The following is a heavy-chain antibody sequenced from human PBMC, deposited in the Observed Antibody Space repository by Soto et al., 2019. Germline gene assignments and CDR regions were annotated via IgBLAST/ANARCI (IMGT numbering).Heavy chain of an antibody. CDR3: ERAGYSSRDAFDI. CDR1: GYTFTGYY. J-gene: IGHJ3*02. CDR2: INPNSGGT. Sequence: AASVKVSCKASGYTFTGYYMHWVRQAPGQGLEWMGWINPNSGGTNYAQKFQGWVTMTRDTSISTAYMELSRLRSDDTAVYYCERAGYSSRDAFDIWGHGTMVTVSS. D-gene: IGHD6-13*01. V-gene: IGHV1-2*04.